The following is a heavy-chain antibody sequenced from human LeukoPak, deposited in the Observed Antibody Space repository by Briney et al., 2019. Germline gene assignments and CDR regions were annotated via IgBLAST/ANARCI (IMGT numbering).Heavy chain of an antibody. D-gene: IGHD3-10*01. CDR1: GGSISSSSYY. V-gene: IGHV4-39*07. J-gene: IGHJ5*02. Sequence: PSETLSLTCTVSGGSISSSSYYWGWIRQPPGTGLEWIGSIYYSGSTYYNPSLKSRVTISVDTSKNQFSLKLSSVTAADTAVYYCARKTYYYGSGSYYGWFDPWGQGTLVTVSS. CDR2: IYYSGST. CDR3: ARKTYYYGSGSYYGWFDP.